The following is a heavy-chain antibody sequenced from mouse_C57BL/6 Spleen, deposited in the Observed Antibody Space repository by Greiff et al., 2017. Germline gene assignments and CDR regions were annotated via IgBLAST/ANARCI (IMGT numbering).Heavy chain of an antibody. D-gene: IGHD1-1*01. V-gene: IGHV1-52*01. Sequence: VQLQQPGAELVRPGSSVKLSCKASGYTFTSYWMHWVKQRPIQGLEWIGNIDPSDSETHYNQKFKDKATLTVDKSSSTAYMQLSSLTSEDSAVYYCARGVRLRAWFAYWGQGTLVTVSA. J-gene: IGHJ3*01. CDR1: GYTFTSYW. CDR3: ARGVRLRAWFAY. CDR2: IDPSDSET.